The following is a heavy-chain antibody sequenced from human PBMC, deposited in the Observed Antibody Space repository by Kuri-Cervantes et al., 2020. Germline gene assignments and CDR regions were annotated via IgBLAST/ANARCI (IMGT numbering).Heavy chain of an antibody. V-gene: IGHV4-39*01. CDR1: GGSISDNNHY. J-gene: IGHJ5*02. CDR2: IYYSGIT. D-gene: IGHD3-22*01. Sequence: LETLSLTCTVSGGSISDNNHYWVWIRQPPGKGLEWIGTIYYSGITYHNPSLKSRLTISVDSSKNQFSLKLTSVTVADSATYYCAKQWSGFSSGWFFLWGQGALVTVSS. CDR3: AKQWSGFSSGWFFL.